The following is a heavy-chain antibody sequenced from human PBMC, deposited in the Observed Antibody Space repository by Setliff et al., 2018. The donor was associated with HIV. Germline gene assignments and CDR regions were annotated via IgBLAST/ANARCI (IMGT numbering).Heavy chain of an antibody. CDR2: INTHSGYT. Sequence: ASEKVSCKASGYTSNNYGISWVRQAPGQGLEWMGWINTHSGYTNYAQNIQGRVTVTMDTSTSTAYMELRSLKSDDTAVYYCARGKTWLRFLDYWGQGTLVTVSS. V-gene: IGHV1-18*01. CDR1: GYTSNNYG. J-gene: IGHJ4*02. D-gene: IGHD5-12*01. CDR3: ARGKTWLRFLDY.